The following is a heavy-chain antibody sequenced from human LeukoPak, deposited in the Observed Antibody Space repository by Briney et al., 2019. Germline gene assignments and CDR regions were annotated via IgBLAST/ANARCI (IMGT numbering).Heavy chain of an antibody. J-gene: IGHJ6*03. CDR2: IYSGGST. CDR1: GFTVSSNY. D-gene: IGHD6-13*01. CDR3: ATAARYYYYMDV. Sequence: GGSLRLSCAASGFTVSSNYMSWVRQAPGEGLEWVSVIYSGGSTYYADSVKGRFTISRDNSKNTLYLQMNSLRAEDTAVYYCATAARYYYYMDVWGKGTTVTVSS. V-gene: IGHV3-66*02.